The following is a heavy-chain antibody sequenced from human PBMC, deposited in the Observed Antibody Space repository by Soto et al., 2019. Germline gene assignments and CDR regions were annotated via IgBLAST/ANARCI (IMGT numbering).Heavy chain of an antibody. Sequence: QITLKESGPTLVKPTQTLTLTCTFSGFSRTTSGVGVGWIRQLPGKALEWLALLYWDDDNQYSPSLRNRLTLTKDTSKNQVVLTMTNMDPVDTATYYCAHGSGWLFDYWGQGTLVTVSS. CDR3: AHGSGWLFDY. J-gene: IGHJ4*02. D-gene: IGHD6-19*01. V-gene: IGHV2-5*02. CDR1: GFSRTTSGVG. CDR2: LYWDDDN.